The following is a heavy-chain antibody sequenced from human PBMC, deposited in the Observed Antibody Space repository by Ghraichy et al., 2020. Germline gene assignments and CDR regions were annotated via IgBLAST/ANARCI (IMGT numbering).Heavy chain of an antibody. CDR1: GFTFSSYG. J-gene: IGHJ6*02. D-gene: IGHD3-10*01. CDR2: IWYDGSNK. V-gene: IGHV3-33*01. CDR3: ARDRAGVKGKWYYYYGMDV. Sequence: GGSLRLSCAASGFTFSSYGMHWVRQAPGKGLEWVAVIWYDGSNKYYADSVKGRFTISRDNSKNTLYLQMNSLRAEDTAVYYCARDRAGVKGKWYYYYGMDVWGQGTTVTVSS.